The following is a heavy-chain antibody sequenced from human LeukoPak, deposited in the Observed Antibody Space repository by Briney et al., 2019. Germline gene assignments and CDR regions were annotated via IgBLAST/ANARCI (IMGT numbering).Heavy chain of an antibody. V-gene: IGHV1-69*13. CDR1: EGTFRSFA. CDR3: ARALRYYSDSSGYAFDY. D-gene: IGHD3-22*01. J-gene: IGHJ4*02. CDR2: IIPIFRTA. Sequence: ASVKVSCKASEGTFRSFAISWVRQAPGQGLEWMGGIIPIFRTANYAQKFQGRVTITADESTSTAYMELSSLRSEDTAVYYCARALRYYSDSSGYAFDYWGQGTLVTVSS.